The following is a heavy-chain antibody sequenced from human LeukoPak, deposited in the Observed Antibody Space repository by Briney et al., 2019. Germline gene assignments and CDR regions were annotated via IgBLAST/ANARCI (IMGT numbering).Heavy chain of an antibody. V-gene: IGHV3-48*02. J-gene: IGHJ4*02. CDR2: ISSSSSTI. CDR3: ARDLYYGSGSYDY. CDR1: GFTVSSNY. D-gene: IGHD3-10*01. Sequence: PGGSLRLSCAASGFTVSSNYMNWVRQAPGKGLEWVSYISSSSSTIYYADSVKGRFTISRDNAKNSLYLQMNSLRDEDTAVYYCARDLYYGSGSYDYWGQGTLVTVSS.